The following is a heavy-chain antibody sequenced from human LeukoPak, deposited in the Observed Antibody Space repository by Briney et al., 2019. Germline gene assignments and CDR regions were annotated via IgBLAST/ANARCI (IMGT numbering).Heavy chain of an antibody. D-gene: IGHD3-22*01. V-gene: IGHV4-34*01. Sequence: PSETLSLTCSVSGGSLSPYYWSWIRQPPGGGLEWLGEINQSGSTNYNPSLKSRVTISVEKFKNQFSLEVTSVTAADTAIYYSATLGGLYYESHGYPDFDHWGQGTLVTVSS. CDR2: INQSGST. CDR1: GGSLSPYY. J-gene: IGHJ4*02. CDR3: ATLGGLYYESHGYPDFDH.